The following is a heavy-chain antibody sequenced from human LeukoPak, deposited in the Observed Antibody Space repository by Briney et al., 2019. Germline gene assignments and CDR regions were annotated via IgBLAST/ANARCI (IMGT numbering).Heavy chain of an antibody. CDR3: AKDYVDVGTTGTSLDY. J-gene: IGHJ4*02. CDR1: GFTFSSYW. Sequence: PGGSLRLSCAASGFTFSSYWMHWVRQVPGKGLVWVSRINSDGSSTSYADSVKGRFTISRDNSKNTLYLQMNSLRAEDTAVFYCAKDYVDVGTTGTSLDYWGQGSLVTVSS. D-gene: IGHD1-1*01. CDR2: INSDGSST. V-gene: IGHV3-74*01.